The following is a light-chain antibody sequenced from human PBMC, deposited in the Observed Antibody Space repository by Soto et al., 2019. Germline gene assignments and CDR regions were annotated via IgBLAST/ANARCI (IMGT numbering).Light chain of an antibody. CDR2: AES. J-gene: IGKJ5*01. CDR3: LQDYRSPIT. V-gene: IGKV1-5*01. CDR1: PSGREW. Sequence: DIQMTQSPSTLSASVGDRVTVTCLASPSGREWVAWYQQKAGKAPKFLIYAESILQPGVPSRFSGSGSGSDFALTITNLQPEDFATDYCLQDYRSPITFGQGTRLDIK.